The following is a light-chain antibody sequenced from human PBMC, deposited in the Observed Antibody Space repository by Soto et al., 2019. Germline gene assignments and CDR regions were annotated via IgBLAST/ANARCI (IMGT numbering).Light chain of an antibody. J-gene: IGKJ1*01. V-gene: IGKV3-20*01. CDR1: QRISSNY. Sequence: DIVLTKSPATLSLFPGERATPSCRASQRISSNYLGWYQQKPGQAPRLLIYAASSRATGIPDRFSGSGSATDFTLTISRLEPEDFAVYYCQDYGSSPQTFGQGTKVDIK. CDR2: AAS. CDR3: QDYGSSPQT.